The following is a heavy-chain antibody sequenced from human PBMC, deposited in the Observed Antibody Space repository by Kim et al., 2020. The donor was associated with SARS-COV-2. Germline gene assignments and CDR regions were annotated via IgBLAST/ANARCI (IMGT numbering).Heavy chain of an antibody. CDR1: GFTFSSYS. CDR2: ISSSSSTI. J-gene: IGHJ4*02. Sequence: GGSLRLSCAASGFTFSSYSMNWVRQAPGKGLEWVSYISSSSSTIYYADSVKGRFTISRDNAKNSLYLQMNSLRDEDTAVYYCAREIADCSSTSCTWGSFDYWGQGTLVTVSS. CDR3: AREIADCSSTSCTWGSFDY. D-gene: IGHD2-2*01. V-gene: IGHV3-48*02.